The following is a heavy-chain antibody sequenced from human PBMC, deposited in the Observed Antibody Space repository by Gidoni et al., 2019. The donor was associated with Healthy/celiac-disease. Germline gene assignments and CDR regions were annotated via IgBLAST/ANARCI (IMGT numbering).Heavy chain of an antibody. D-gene: IGHD4-17*01. V-gene: IGHV1-2*06. Sequence: QVQLVQSGAEVKKPGASVKVSCKASGYTFTGYYMHWVRQAPGQGLEWMGRINPNSGGTNYAQKFQGRVTMTRDTSISTAYMELSRLRSDDTAVYYCARGWAYGDHGGAFDIWGQGTMVTVSS. J-gene: IGHJ3*02. CDR3: ARGWAYGDHGGAFDI. CDR1: GYTFTGYY. CDR2: INPNSGGT.